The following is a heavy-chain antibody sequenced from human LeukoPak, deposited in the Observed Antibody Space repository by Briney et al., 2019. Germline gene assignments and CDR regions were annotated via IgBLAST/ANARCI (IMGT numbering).Heavy chain of an antibody. CDR3: TRSSKILTGFYYYYMDV. D-gene: IGHD7-27*01. J-gene: IGHJ6*03. Sequence: PGGTLRLSCIVSGFTISGYDMSWVRKAPGTGMERVGFVRSKTFGWTTEYPAPMKGSFTISRDSSKHIAHKQINSLTTEDTAVDYCTRSSKILTGFYYYYMDVWGKGTTVTVSS. CDR2: VRSKTFGWTT. CDR1: GFTISGYD. V-gene: IGHV3-49*04.